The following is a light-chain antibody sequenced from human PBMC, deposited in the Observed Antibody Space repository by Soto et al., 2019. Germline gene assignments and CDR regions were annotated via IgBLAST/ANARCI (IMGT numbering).Light chain of an antibody. CDR3: RHSYSNPRP. J-gene: IGKJ3*01. CDR1: QSIRTY. Sequence: DIQMTQSPSSLSASVGDRVTITCRASQSIRTYLNWYQQKPGKAPKFLIYAASTLQSGVPSRFSGSGSGTDFTLTISSLQPEYFATYYCRHSYSNPRPFGPGTNVDI. CDR2: AAS. V-gene: IGKV1-39*01.